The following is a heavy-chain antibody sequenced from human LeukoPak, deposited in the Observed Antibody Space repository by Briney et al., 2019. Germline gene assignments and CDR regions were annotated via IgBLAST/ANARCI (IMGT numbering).Heavy chain of an antibody. Sequence: SETLSLTCTVSGGSISSSSYYWSWIRQPAGKRLERIGRFYTSGSTNYNPSLNSRVTISVDTSKNQFSLKLSSVTAADTAVYYCARGRDGYNFLNRGEYYYFDYWGQGTLVTVSS. J-gene: IGHJ4*02. CDR1: GGSISSSSYY. CDR3: ARGRDGYNFLNRGEYYYFDY. CDR2: FYTSGST. D-gene: IGHD5-24*01. V-gene: IGHV4-61*02.